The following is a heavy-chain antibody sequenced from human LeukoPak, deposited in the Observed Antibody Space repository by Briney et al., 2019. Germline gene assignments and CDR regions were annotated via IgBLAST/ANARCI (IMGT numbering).Heavy chain of an antibody. CDR1: GGSFSGYY. V-gene: IGHV4-34*01. D-gene: IGHD3-22*01. CDR2: INHSGST. J-gene: IGHJ1*01. CDR3: ARRPGWLP. Sequence: SETLSLTCAVYGGSFSGYYWSWIRQPPGKGLEWIGEINHSGSTNYNPSLKSRVTISVDTSKNQFSLKLSSVTAADTAVYYCARRPGWLPWGQGTLVTVSS.